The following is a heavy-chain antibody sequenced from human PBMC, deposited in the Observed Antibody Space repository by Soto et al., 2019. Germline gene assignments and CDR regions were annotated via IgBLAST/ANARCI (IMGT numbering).Heavy chain of an antibody. D-gene: IGHD3-3*01. V-gene: IGHV4-4*07. CDR2: IYTSGST. CDR3: ARERFLEWSHYYFDY. CDR1: GGSISSYY. J-gene: IGHJ4*02. Sequence: SETLSLTCTVSGGSISSYYWSWIRQPAGKGLEWIGRIYTSGSTNYNPSLKSRVTMSVDTSKNQFSLKLSSVTAADTAVYYCARERFLEWSHYYFDYWGQGTLVTVSS.